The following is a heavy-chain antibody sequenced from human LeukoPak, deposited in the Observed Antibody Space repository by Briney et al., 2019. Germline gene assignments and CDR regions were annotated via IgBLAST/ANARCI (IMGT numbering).Heavy chain of an antibody. V-gene: IGHV3-11*04. D-gene: IGHD1-26*01. CDR3: ARISFIVGAANNDY. Sequence: GGSLRLSCAASGFTFTDYYMSWVRQAPGKGLEWVAYMSNNGGTIYYADSVKGRFTISRDNAKNTLYLQMNSLRVEDTALYFCARISFIVGAANNDYWGQGTLATVSS. CDR2: MSNNGGTI. J-gene: IGHJ4*02. CDR1: GFTFTDYY.